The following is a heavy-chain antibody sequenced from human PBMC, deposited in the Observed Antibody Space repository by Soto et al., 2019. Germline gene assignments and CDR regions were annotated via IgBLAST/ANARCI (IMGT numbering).Heavy chain of an antibody. CDR2: FDPEDGET. J-gene: IGHJ5*02. D-gene: IGHD2-2*01. Sequence: ASVKVSCKVSGYTLTELSMHWVRQAPGKGLEWMGGFDPEDGETIYAQKFQGRVTMTEDTSTDTAYMELSSLRSEDTAVYYCATAPGYCSSTSCLTNWFDPWGQGTLVTVSS. V-gene: IGHV1-24*01. CDR3: ATAPGYCSSTSCLTNWFDP. CDR1: GYTLTELS.